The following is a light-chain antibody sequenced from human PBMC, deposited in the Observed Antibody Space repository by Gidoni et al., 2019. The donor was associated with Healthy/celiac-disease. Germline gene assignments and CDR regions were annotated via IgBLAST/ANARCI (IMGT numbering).Light chain of an antibody. V-gene: IGKV3-20*01. J-gene: IGKJ2*01. CDR1: QSVSSSY. CDR2: GAS. Sequence: DIVLTQTPGNMSLTQGERATLSCRASQSVSSSYLAWYQQKPGQAPRILIYGASSRATGIPDRFSGSGSVTDFTLTISRLEPEDFAVYYCQQYGSSPPYTCGQGTKLEIK. CDR3: QQYGSSPPYT.